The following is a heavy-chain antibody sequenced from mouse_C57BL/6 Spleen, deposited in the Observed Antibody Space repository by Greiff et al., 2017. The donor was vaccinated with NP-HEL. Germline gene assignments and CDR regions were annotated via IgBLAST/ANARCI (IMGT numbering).Heavy chain of an antibody. CDR2: INPNHGGT. Sequence: EVQLQQSGPELVKPGASVKISCKASGYTFTDYYMNWVKQSPGQSLEWIGDINPNHGGTSYNQKFTGKATLTVDKSSSTAYMELRLLTSEDSAVYSCARSYYGSSRGFAYWGQGTTLTVSS. D-gene: IGHD1-1*01. CDR3: ARSYYGSSRGFAY. J-gene: IGHJ2*01. V-gene: IGHV1-26*01. CDR1: GYTFTDYY.